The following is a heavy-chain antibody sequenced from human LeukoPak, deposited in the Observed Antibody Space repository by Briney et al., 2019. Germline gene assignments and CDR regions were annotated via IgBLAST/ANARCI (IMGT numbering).Heavy chain of an antibody. Sequence: PGGSLSLSCAASGFTFSSYRMTWVRQAPGKGLEWVSYISSSSSTIYYADSVKGRFTISRDNAKNSLYLQMNSLRAEDTAVYYCARNRDGYLGAFDIWGQGTMVTVSS. CDR3: ARNRDGYLGAFDI. CDR1: GFTFSSYR. V-gene: IGHV3-48*04. J-gene: IGHJ3*02. CDR2: ISSSSSTI. D-gene: IGHD5-24*01.